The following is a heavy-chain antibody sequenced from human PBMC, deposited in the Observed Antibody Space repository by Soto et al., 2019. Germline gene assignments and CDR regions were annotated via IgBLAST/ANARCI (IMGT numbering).Heavy chain of an antibody. Sequence: GSLRLSCAASGFTFDNYGMHWVRQAPGKVLEGVAVISYDGSYEYYADSVKGRFTISRDNSKSTLFLQMNNLRIDDTAVYYCAKEPTVRPIRPYYCVDVWGHGITVPVSS. CDR3: AKEPTVRPIRPYYCVDV. D-gene: IGHD4-4*01. J-gene: IGHJ6*02. CDR2: ISYDGSYE. V-gene: IGHV3-30*18. CDR1: GFTFDNYG.